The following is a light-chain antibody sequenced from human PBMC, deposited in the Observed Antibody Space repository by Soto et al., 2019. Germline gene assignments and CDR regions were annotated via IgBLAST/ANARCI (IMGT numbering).Light chain of an antibody. Sequence: EIVMTQSPATLSVSPGERATLSCRASQIVSSNLAWYQQKPGQAPRLLIYGASTRATGVAARFSGSGSGTEFTLTISSLQSEDFAVYHCQQYKNWPLTFGQGTKV. CDR3: QQYKNWPLT. CDR1: QIVSSN. CDR2: GAS. V-gene: IGKV3-15*01. J-gene: IGKJ1*01.